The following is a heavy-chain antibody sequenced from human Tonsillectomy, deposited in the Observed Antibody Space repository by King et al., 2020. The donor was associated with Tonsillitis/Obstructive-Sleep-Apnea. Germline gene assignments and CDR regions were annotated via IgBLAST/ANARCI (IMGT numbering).Heavy chain of an antibody. J-gene: IGHJ6*03. CDR1: GGSVSSGRYY. CDR2: IYDSGST. D-gene: IGHD2/OR15-2a*01. Sequence: QLQESGPGLVKPSETLSLTCSVSGGSVSSGRYYWSWIRQPQGKGLEWIGYIYDSGSTNYTPSLKSRVIISVDTSKNQFSLKLSSVTAADTAVYYCATIGAPGGDYYMDIWGKGTTVTVS. CDR3: ATIGAPGGDYYMDI. V-gene: IGHV4-61*01.